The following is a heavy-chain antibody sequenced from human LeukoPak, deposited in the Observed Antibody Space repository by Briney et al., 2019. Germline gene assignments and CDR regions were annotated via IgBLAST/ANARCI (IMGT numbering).Heavy chain of an antibody. CDR2: INPNSGGT. CDR3: ASGEGYYDSSGYYSRAEYFQH. V-gene: IGHV1-2*02. CDR1: GYTFTGYY. Sequence: GASVKVSCKASGYTFTGYYMHWMRQAPGQGLKWMGWINPNSGGTNYAQKFQGRVTMTRDTSISTAYMELSRLRSDDTAVYYCASGEGYYDSSGYYSRAEYFQHWGQAPWSPSPQ. J-gene: IGHJ1*01. D-gene: IGHD3-22*01.